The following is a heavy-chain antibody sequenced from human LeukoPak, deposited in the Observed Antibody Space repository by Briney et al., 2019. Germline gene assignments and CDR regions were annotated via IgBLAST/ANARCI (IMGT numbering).Heavy chain of an antibody. J-gene: IGHJ4*02. CDR2: ISTYSEKP. CDR1: GYNFLSYG. CDR3: ATAGNAPVFDY. V-gene: IGHV1-18*01. Sequence: ASVRVSCKASGYNFLSYGISWVRQAPGKGLEWMGWISTYSEKPKYSLKLQGRVTVTTDTSTATVSMELRSLTSDDTALYYCATAGNAPVFDYWGQGTLVTVSS. D-gene: IGHD3-10*01.